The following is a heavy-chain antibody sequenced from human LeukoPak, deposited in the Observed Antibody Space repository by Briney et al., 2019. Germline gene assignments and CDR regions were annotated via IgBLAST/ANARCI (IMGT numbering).Heavy chain of an antibody. D-gene: IGHD6-13*01. V-gene: IGHV4-39*07. J-gene: IGHJ5*02. CDR3: ARDQGDGIAAASWFDP. CDR2: IYYSGST. CDR1: GGSISSTSYY. Sequence: PSETLSLTCTVSGGSISSTSYYWGWIRQPPGKGLEYIGTIYYSGSTYCNPSLKSRVTISVDTSKSQFSLKLSSVTAADTAVYYCARDQGDGIAAASWFDPWGQGTLVTVSS.